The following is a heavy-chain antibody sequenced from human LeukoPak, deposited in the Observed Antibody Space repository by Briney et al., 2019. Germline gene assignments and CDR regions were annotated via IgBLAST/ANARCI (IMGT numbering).Heavy chain of an antibody. Sequence: GGSLRLSCAASGFTFSSYGMSWVRQAPGKGLEWVSTISGSGDSTDYADSVKGRFTISRDNSKDTLYLQMNSLRAGNTAVYYCAKDRYYYDSSGYLDFDYWGQGTLVTVSS. V-gene: IGHV3-23*01. CDR3: AKDRYYYDSSGYLDFDY. D-gene: IGHD3-22*01. CDR1: GFTFSSYG. J-gene: IGHJ4*02. CDR2: ISGSGDST.